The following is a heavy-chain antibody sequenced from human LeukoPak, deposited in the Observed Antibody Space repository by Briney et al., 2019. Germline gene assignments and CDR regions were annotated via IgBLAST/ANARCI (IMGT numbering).Heavy chain of an antibody. D-gene: IGHD1-1*01. CDR2: IPNDGSYK. CDR3: ARDDDKPDNGFDI. V-gene: IGHV3-33*01. Sequence: GGSLRLSCAASGFTFSSYGMHWVRQAPGRGLEWVAVIPNDGSYKYYADSMKGRHTISRDNAKNTLYLQMNSLRVEDTAVYYCARDDDKPDNGFDIWGQGTLVTVSS. J-gene: IGHJ3*02. CDR1: GFTFSSYG.